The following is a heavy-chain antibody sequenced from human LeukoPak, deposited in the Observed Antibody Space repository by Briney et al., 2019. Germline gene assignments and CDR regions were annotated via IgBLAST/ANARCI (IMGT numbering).Heavy chain of an antibody. V-gene: IGHV3-7*01. CDR3: ARECSSTSCCDN. Sequence: GGSLRLSCVGSGFTFSNYWMSWVRQAPGKGLEWVANIKKDGSETHYVDSVRGRFIISRDNAKNSLFLQMNSLRVEDTAVYFCARECSSTSCCDNWGQGTLVTVSS. D-gene: IGHD2-2*01. CDR1: GFTFSNYW. J-gene: IGHJ4*02. CDR2: IKKDGSET.